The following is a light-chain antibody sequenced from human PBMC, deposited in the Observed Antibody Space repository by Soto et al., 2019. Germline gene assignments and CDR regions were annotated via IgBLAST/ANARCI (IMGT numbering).Light chain of an antibody. Sequence: EIVLTQSPGTLSLSPGERATLSCRASQSVSSSYLAWYQQRPGQAPRLLIYGASSRATDIPDRFSGSGSGTDFTLTISGLDPEDFAVYYCQQYGSSPITFGQGTRLDIK. V-gene: IGKV3-20*01. CDR3: QQYGSSPIT. CDR2: GAS. CDR1: QSVSSSY. J-gene: IGKJ5*01.